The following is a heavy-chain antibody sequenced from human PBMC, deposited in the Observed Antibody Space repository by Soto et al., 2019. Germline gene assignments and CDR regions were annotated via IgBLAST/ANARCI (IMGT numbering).Heavy chain of an antibody. CDR2: ISGSGGST. J-gene: IGHJ3*02. CDR1: GFTFSSYA. D-gene: IGHD2-2*02. V-gene: IGHV3-23*01. CDR3: AKTDIVVVPAAIKGAFDI. Sequence: GGSLRLSXAASGFTFSSYAMSWVRQAPGKGLEWVSAISGSGGSTYYADSVKGRFTISRGNSKNTLYLQMNSLRAEDTAVYYCAKTDIVVVPAAIKGAFDIWGQGTMVTVSS.